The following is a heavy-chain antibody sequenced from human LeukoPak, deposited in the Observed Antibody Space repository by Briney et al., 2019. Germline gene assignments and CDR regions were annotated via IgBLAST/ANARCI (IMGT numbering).Heavy chain of an antibody. J-gene: IGHJ1*01. CDR1: GFTFSDYY. D-gene: IGHD3-22*01. Sequence: GGSLRLSCAASGFTFSDYYMSWIRQAPGKGLEWVSYISSSGSTIYYADSVKGRFTISRDNSKNTLYLQMNSLRAEDTAVYYCAKGAAYYYDSSGYFQHWGQGTLVTVSS. CDR2: ISSSGSTI. CDR3: AKGAAYYYDSSGYFQH. V-gene: IGHV3-11*01.